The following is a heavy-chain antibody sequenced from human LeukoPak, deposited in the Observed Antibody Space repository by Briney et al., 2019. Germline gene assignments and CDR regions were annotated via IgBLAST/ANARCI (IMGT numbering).Heavy chain of an antibody. CDR1: GYTFTGYY. CDR3: ARSLGIVVVILHDAFDI. V-gene: IGHV1-2*02. Sequence: ASVKVSCKASGYTFTGYYMHWVRQAPGQGLEWMGWINPNSGGTNYAQKFQGRVTMTRDTSISTAYMELSRLRSDDTAVYYCARSLGIVVVILHDAFDIWGQGTMVTVSS. CDR2: INPNSGGT. J-gene: IGHJ3*02. D-gene: IGHD3-22*01.